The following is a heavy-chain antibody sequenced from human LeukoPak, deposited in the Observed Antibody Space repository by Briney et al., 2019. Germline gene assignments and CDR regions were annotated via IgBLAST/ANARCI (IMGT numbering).Heavy chain of an antibody. CDR3: AKVIGPIASAGYNWFDP. D-gene: IGHD6-13*01. V-gene: IGHV3-23*01. J-gene: IGHJ5*02. CDR1: GFTSTTFA. CDR2: ISGSGSST. Sequence: GGSLRLSCVASGFTSTTFAMSWVRQAPGKGLKWVSGISGSGSSTYYADSVMGRFTISRDNSKTTLYLQMDSLRAEDTAVYYCAKVIGPIASAGYNWFDPWGQGTLVTVSS.